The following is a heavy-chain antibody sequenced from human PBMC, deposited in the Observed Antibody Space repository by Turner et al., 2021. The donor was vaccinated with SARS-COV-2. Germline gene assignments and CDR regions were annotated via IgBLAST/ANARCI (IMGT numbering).Heavy chain of an antibody. CDR1: GFTFSSYG. CDR3: ARDHYYDSSGYTLDAFDI. Sequence: QVQPVESGGGVVQPGRSLRLSCAASGFTFSSYGMHWVRQAPGKGLELVAVIWYDGSNKYYADSVKGRFTISRDKSKNTLYLQMNSLRAEDTAVYYCARDHYYDSSGYTLDAFDIWGQGTMVTISS. CDR2: IWYDGSNK. J-gene: IGHJ3*02. V-gene: IGHV3-33*01. D-gene: IGHD3-22*01.